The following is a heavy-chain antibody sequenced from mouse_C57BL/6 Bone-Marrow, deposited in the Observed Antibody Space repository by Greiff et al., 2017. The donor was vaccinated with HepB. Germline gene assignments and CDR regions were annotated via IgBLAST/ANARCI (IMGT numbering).Heavy chain of an antibody. V-gene: IGHV1-64*01. CDR3: ARRNYGSSFHYAMDY. D-gene: IGHD1-1*01. CDR2: IHPNSGST. Sequence: QVQLQQPGAELVKPGASVKLSCKASGYTFTSYWMHWVKQRPGQGLEWIGMIHPNSGSTNYNEKFKSKATLTVDKSSSTAYMQLSSLTSEDSAVYYCARRNYGSSFHYAMDYWGQGTSVTVSS. CDR1: GYTFTSYW. J-gene: IGHJ4*01.